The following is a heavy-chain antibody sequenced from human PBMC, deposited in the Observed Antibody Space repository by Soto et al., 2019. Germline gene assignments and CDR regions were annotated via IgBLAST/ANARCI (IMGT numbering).Heavy chain of an antibody. CDR2: IGTAGDT. CDR3: VRDYASDRGVHLDF. V-gene: IGHV3-13*01. J-gene: IGHJ4*02. Sequence: GGSLRLSCAASGFTFSSYDFHWVRQATGKGLEWVSGIGTAGDTYYAGSVKGRFIMSRENAKNSLYLQMNSLRAGDTTMYYCVRDYASDRGVHLDFWGQGTLVTVSS. D-gene: IGHD2-2*01. CDR1: GFTFSSYD.